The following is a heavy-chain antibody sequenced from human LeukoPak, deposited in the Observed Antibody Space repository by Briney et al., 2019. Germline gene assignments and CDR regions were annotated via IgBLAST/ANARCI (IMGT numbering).Heavy chain of an antibody. CDR3: ARVNRPSIAARWYYFDY. CDR1: GFTFGDYY. CDR2: ISSSGSTI. D-gene: IGHD6-6*01. Sequence: GGSLRLSCAASGFTFGDYYMSWIRQAPGKGLEWVSYISSSGSTIYYADSVKGRFTISRDNAKNSLYLQMNSLRAEDTAVYYCARVNRPSIAARWYYFDYWGQGTLVTVSS. V-gene: IGHV3-11*04. J-gene: IGHJ4*02.